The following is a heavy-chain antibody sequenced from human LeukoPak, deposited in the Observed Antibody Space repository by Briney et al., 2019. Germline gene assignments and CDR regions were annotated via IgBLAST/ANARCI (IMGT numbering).Heavy chain of an antibody. CDR1: GGSISNYY. CDR3: ARGYDIDV. CDR2: IYYTGTT. Sequence: SGPTLVKPSETLSPTCTVSGGSISNYYWSWIRQPPGKALEWIGYIYYTGTTKYNPSLKSRATISLDTSKNQFSLKLTSVTAADTALFFCARGYDIDVWGQGTTVTVSS. J-gene: IGHJ6*02. V-gene: IGHV4-59*01.